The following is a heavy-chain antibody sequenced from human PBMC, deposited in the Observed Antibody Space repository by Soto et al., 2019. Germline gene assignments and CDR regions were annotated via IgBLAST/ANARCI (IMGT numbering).Heavy chain of an antibody. D-gene: IGHD2-8*01. CDR3: ARGRSICTNGVYSIIPFDY. CDR2: INHSGST. V-gene: IGHV4-34*01. CDR1: GGSFSGYY. J-gene: IGHJ4*02. Sequence: SETLSLTCAVYGGSFSGYYWSWIRQPPGKGLEWIGEINHSGSTNYNPSLKSRVTISVDTSKNQFSLKLSSVTAADTAVYYCARGRSICTNGVYSIIPFDYWGQGTLVTVSS.